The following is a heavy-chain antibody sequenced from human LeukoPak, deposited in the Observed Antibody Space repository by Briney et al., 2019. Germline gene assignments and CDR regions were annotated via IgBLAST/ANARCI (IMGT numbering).Heavy chain of an antibody. J-gene: IGHJ4*02. Sequence: GGSLRLSCAVSGFSASGYWMTWVRQAPGKGLEWVANIKQDGSEKNYVDSVKGRFTISRDNAENSLFLQMNSLRVEDTAVYYCAREWLGGIAAAGTRIEGDYWGQGTLVAVSS. D-gene: IGHD6-13*01. V-gene: IGHV3-7*01. CDR2: IKQDGSEK. CDR3: AREWLGGIAAAGTRIEGDY. CDR1: GFSASGYW.